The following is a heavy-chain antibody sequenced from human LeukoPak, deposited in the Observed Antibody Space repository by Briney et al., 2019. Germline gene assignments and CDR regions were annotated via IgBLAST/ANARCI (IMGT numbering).Heavy chain of an antibody. Sequence: SETLSLTCTVSGGSISSGGYYGSWIRQHPGKGLEWIGYIYYSGSTYYNPSLKSRVTISVDTSKNQFSLKLSSVTAADTAVYYCARAVPSGDYVGYWGQGTLVTVSS. V-gene: IGHV4-31*03. J-gene: IGHJ4*02. CDR3: ARAVPSGDYVGY. CDR1: GGSISSGGYY. CDR2: IYYSGST. D-gene: IGHD4-17*01.